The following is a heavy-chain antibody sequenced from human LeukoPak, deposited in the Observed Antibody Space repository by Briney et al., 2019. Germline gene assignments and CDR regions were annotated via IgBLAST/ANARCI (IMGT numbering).Heavy chain of an antibody. CDR1: GAAINRYY. J-gene: IGHJ4*02. D-gene: IGHD6-6*01. CDR2: IYYSGST. V-gene: IGHV4-59*08. Sequence: SETLSLTCTVSGAAINRYYWNWIRQPPGKGLEWIGYIYYSGSTTYNPSLKSRVTISVDTSKNQFHLKPSSVTAADTAGYYCAGRWGYSSSPHFDYWGQGTLVSVSS. CDR3: AGRWGYSSSPHFDY.